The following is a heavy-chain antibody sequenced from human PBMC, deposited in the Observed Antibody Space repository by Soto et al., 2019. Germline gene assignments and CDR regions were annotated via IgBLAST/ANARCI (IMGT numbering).Heavy chain of an antibody. CDR2: IYWHADK. J-gene: IGHJ4*02. D-gene: IGHD6-6*01. CDR1: GFSXNAVELG. CDR3: AKRRFSRSCCDK. Sequence: XXPKLRTXKHXXTLVCAFSGFSXNAVELGVGWLRHHQGKAMEWLALIYWHADKXYXXYXQRRITITKETSTNTVVLTMTHMDHVDTAKYYCAKRRFSRSCCDKWGQGTRVTV. V-gene: IGHV2-5*01.